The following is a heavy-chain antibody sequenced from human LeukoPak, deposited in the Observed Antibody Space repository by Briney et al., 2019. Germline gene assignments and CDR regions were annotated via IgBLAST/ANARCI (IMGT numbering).Heavy chain of an antibody. CDR2: IYYSGST. V-gene: IGHV4-4*02. CDR1: GGSISSSNW. CDR3: AREKYSSSWYDY. D-gene: IGHD6-13*01. Sequence: SGTLSLTCAVSGGSISSSNWWSWVRQPPGKGLEWIGYIYYSGSTNYNPSLKSRVTISVDTSKNQFSLKLSSVTAADTAVYYCAREKYSSSWYDYWGQGTLVTVSS. J-gene: IGHJ4*02.